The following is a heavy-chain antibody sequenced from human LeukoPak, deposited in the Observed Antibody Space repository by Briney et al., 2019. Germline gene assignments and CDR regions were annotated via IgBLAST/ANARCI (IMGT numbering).Heavy chain of an antibody. CDR2: ISSSGSTI. CDR1: GFTFSSYE. V-gene: IGHV3-48*03. D-gene: IGHD2/OR15-2a*01. CDR3: AKIEQNVVLYYFDY. Sequence: GGSLRLSCAASGFTFSSYEMNWVRQAPGKGLEWVSYISSSGSTIYYADSVKGRFTISRDNAKNSLYLQMNSLRAEDTAVYYCAKIEQNVVLYYFDYWGQGTLVTVSS. J-gene: IGHJ4*02.